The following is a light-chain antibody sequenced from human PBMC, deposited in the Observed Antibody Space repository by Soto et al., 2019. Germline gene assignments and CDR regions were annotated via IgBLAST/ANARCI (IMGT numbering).Light chain of an antibody. CDR3: QQSFNALTWT. V-gene: IGKV1-39*01. CDR1: QTIDNY. Sequence: DIQMTQSPSSLSASVGDRVTIACRASQTIDNYLNWYQQKPGKAPKLLIYAASTLQSGVPSRFSGSGSGTDFTLTISSLHPEDFATYYCQQSFNALTWTFGQGTKVDIK. J-gene: IGKJ1*01. CDR2: AAS.